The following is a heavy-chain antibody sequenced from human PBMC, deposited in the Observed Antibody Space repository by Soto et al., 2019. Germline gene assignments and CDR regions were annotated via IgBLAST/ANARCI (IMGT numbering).Heavy chain of an antibody. J-gene: IGHJ6*02. Sequence: QVQLVQSGAEVKKPRSSVRVSCKASGTFFSSYTISWVRQAPGQGLEWMGRIIPILGETNSAQKFQGRVTLTADKSTNTAYMELNSLRLEDTALYYCARGLGGRMDDWGQGTTVTVSS. D-gene: IGHD3-16*01. CDR3: ARGLGGRMDD. CDR1: GTFFSSYT. V-gene: IGHV1-69*08. CDR2: IIPILGET.